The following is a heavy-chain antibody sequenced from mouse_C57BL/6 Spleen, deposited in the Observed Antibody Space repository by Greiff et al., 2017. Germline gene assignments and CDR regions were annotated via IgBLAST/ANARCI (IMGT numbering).Heavy chain of an antibody. CDR3: ARRVTTVVARNYFDY. V-gene: IGHV1-50*01. CDR1: GYTFTSYW. Sequence: VQLQQPGAELVKPGASVKLSCKASGYTFTSYWMQWVKQRPGQGLEWIGEIDPSDSYTNYNQKFKGKATLTVDTSSSTAYMQLSSLTSEDSAVYYCARRVTTVVARNYFDYWGQGTTLTVSS. CDR2: IDPSDSYT. D-gene: IGHD1-1*01. J-gene: IGHJ2*01.